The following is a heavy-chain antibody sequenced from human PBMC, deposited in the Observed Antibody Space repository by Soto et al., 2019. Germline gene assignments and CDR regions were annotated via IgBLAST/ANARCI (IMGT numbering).Heavy chain of an antibody. Sequence: SETLSLTCAVSGGSISSGGYSWSWIRQPPGKGLEGIGYIYHSGSIYYNPSLKSRVTISVDRSKNQFSLKLSSVTAADTAVYYCARAEGGIFDYWGQGTLVTVSS. CDR2: IYHSGSI. CDR3: ARAEGGIFDY. J-gene: IGHJ4*02. CDR1: GGSISSGGYS. V-gene: IGHV4-30-2*01.